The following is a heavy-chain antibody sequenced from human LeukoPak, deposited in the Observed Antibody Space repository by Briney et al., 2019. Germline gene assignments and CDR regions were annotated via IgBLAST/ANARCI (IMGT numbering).Heavy chain of an antibody. CDR2: INHSGST. J-gene: IGHJ5*02. V-gene: IGHV4-34*01. D-gene: IGHD5-12*01. Sequence: SETLSLTCAVYGGSFSDYYWSWIRQPPGKGLEWIGEINHSGSTNYNPSLKTRVTISIDTSNNQFSLKLSSVTAADTAVYYCARRGYITGYDLTWGQGTLVTVSS. CDR3: ARRGYITGYDLT. CDR1: GGSFSDYY.